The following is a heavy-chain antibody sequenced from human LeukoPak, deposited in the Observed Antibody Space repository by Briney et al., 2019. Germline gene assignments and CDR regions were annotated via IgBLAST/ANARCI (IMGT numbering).Heavy chain of an antibody. CDR1: GLTFSSYS. V-gene: IGHV3-23*01. J-gene: IGHJ4*02. D-gene: IGHD5-24*01. Sequence: GGSLRLSCAVSGLTFSSYSMSWVRQAPGKGLYWVSGISASGSSTYCADSVKGRFTISRDNSKNTLFLQMNSLRAEDTAVYYCAKDADGPEYWGQGTLVTVSS. CDR3: AKDADGPEY. CDR2: ISASGSST.